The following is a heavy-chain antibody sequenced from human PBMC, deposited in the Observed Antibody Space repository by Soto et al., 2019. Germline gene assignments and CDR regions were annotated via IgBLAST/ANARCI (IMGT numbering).Heavy chain of an antibody. CDR3: AIPRPATLLLYAFDY. CDR1: GFTFSSYA. Sequence: GGSLRLSCAASGFTFSSYALHWVRQTPGKGLEWVAGISHDGSNKNYADSVKGRFTISRDISTSTLYLQMNSLRSEDTAVYYCAIPRPATLLLYAFDYWGQGTLVAVSS. CDR2: ISHDGSNK. J-gene: IGHJ4*02. V-gene: IGHV3-30-3*01. D-gene: IGHD2-8*01.